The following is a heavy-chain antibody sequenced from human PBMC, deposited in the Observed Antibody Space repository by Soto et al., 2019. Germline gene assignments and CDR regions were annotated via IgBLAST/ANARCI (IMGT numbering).Heavy chain of an antibody. J-gene: IGHJ5*02. CDR3: ARGPYDFPRHWFDP. Sequence: QVQLVQSGAEVKMPGASVKVSCKTSGYTFISYDINWVRQATGQGLEWMGWMNANRGNTGYAQELQGRVTMTRSISTRTADMELTNLKSEDTAVYYCARGPYDFPRHWFDPWGQGTLVTVSS. CDR2: MNANRGNT. D-gene: IGHD3-22*01. V-gene: IGHV1-8*01. CDR1: GYTFISYD.